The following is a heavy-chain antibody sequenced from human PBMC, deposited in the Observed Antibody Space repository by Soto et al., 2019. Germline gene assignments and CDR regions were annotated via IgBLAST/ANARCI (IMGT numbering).Heavy chain of an antibody. CDR3: ARHNGTYYDFWSGYYTPVYYYYYMDV. CDR1: GGSISSSSYN. CDR2: IYYSGST. J-gene: IGHJ6*03. V-gene: IGHV4-39*01. Sequence: PSETLSLTCTVSGGSISSSSYNWGWIRQPPGKGLEWIGSIYYSGSTYYNPSLKSRVTISVDTSKNQFSLKLSSVTAADTAVYYCARHNGTYYDFWSGYYTPVYYYYYMDVWGKGTTVTVSS. D-gene: IGHD3-3*01.